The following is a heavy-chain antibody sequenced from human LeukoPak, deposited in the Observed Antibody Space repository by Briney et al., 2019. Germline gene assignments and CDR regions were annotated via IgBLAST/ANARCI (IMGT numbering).Heavy chain of an antibody. V-gene: IGHV3-30-3*01. Sequence: GGSLRLSCAASGFTVSSNYMSWVRQAPGKGLEWVAVISYDGSNKYYADSVKGRFTISRDNSKNTLYLQMNSLRAEDTAVYYCARGGSEESEGSYYYYGMDVWGQGTTVTVSS. CDR1: GFTVSSNY. CDR2: ISYDGSNK. D-gene: IGHD2-15*01. J-gene: IGHJ6*02. CDR3: ARGGSEESEGSYYYYGMDV.